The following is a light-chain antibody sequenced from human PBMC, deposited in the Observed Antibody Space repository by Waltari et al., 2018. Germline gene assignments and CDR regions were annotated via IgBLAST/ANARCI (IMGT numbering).Light chain of an antibody. CDR1: SSDVGGYNL. Sequence: SALTQPASVSGSPGQSITISCTGTSSDVGGYNLVSWYQQHPGKAPKLMIYEGSQRPSGVSNRFSGSKSGNTASLTISGLQAEDEADYYCCSYAGSSTYVFGTGTKVAVL. CDR2: EGS. CDR3: CSYAGSSTYV. V-gene: IGLV2-23*01. J-gene: IGLJ1*01.